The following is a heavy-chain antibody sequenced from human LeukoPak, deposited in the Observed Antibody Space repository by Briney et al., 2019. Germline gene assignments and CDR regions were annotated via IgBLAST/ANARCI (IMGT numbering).Heavy chain of an antibody. V-gene: IGHV4-59*01. Sequence: SETLSLTCTVSGGSISSYYWSWIRQPPGKGLEWIGYIYYSGSTNYNPSLKSRVTISVDTSKNQFSLKLSSVTAADTAVYYCARTMVVTAIFGFERAFGIWGQGTMVTVS. CDR2: IYYSGST. CDR1: GGSISSYY. CDR3: ARTMVVTAIFGFERAFGI. D-gene: IGHD2-21*02. J-gene: IGHJ3*02.